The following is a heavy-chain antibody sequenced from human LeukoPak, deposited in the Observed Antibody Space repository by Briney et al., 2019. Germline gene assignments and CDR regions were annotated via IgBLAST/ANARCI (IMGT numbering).Heavy chain of an antibody. J-gene: IGHJ4*02. CDR1: GGSISSSSYY. CDR3: ARDGGGSSWYVGYFDY. Sequence: SETLSLTCTVSGGSISSSSYYWGWIRQPPGKGLEWIGYIYYSGSTNYNPSLKSRVTISVDTSKNQFSLKLSSVTAADTAVYYCARDGGGSSWYVGYFDYWGQGTLVTVSS. V-gene: IGHV4-61*01. D-gene: IGHD6-13*01. CDR2: IYYSGST.